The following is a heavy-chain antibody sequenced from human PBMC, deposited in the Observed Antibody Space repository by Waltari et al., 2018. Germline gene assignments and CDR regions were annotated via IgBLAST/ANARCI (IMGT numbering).Heavy chain of an antibody. V-gene: IGHV1-69*08. CDR2: IIPIFGTA. J-gene: IGHJ5*02. Sequence: QVQLVQSGAEVKKPGSSVKVSCKASGGTFSSYAISWVRQAPGQGLEWMGRIIPIFGTANYAQKFQGRVTITADKSTSTAYMELSSLRSEDTAVYYCARDRRGRESSLYNWFDPWGQGTLVTVSS. CDR3: ARDRRGRESSLYNWFDP. D-gene: IGHD3-10*01. CDR1: GGTFSSYA.